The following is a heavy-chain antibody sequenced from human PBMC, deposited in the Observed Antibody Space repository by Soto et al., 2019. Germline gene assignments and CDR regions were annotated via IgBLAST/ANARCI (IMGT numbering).Heavy chain of an antibody. CDR2: ISTYNGDA. D-gene: IGHD6-6*01. V-gene: IGHV1-18*01. CDR1: GYTFSTSG. J-gene: IGHJ6*02. Sequence: QAQLEQSGAEVKKPGASVKVSCKSSGYTFSTSGISWVRQAPGQGLEWMGWISTYNGDANYAQRFQGRVTMTTDTSTSTTFMELRSLRSDDTAVYYCAREGPRPYYYYGMDVWGQGPTVTVSS. CDR3: AREGPRPYYYYGMDV.